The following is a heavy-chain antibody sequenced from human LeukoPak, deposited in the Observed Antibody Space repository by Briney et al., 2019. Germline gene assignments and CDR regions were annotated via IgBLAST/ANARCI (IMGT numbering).Heavy chain of an antibody. Sequence: PGGSLRLSCAASGFTFSSYGMHWVRQAPGKGLEWVSAISGSGGSTYYADSVKGRFTISRDNSKNTLYLQMNSLRAEDTAVYYCAKPLQYGSGSYCFDYWGQGTLVTVSS. CDR1: GFTFSSYG. D-gene: IGHD3-10*01. CDR3: AKPLQYGSGSYCFDY. CDR2: ISGSGGST. V-gene: IGHV3-23*01. J-gene: IGHJ4*02.